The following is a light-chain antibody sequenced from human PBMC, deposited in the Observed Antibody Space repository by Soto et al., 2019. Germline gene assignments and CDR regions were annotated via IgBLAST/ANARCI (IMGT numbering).Light chain of an antibody. Sequence: KGMEPAPSDQCRAPGERRSLSWRARQSVGSNLAWYQQTPGQAPRVVIYDASTRATVIPARFSGSGSGREFTLTISSLEPEDFAVFYRQQYGSSPFTFGPGTKVDI. V-gene: IGKV3-15*01. CDR3: QQYGSSPFT. CDR2: DAS. CDR1: QSVGSN. J-gene: IGKJ3*01.